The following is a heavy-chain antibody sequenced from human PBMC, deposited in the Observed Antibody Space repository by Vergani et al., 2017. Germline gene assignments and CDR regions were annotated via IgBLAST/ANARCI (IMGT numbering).Heavy chain of an antibody. CDR2: ISAYNGNT. Sequence: QVQLVQSGAEVKKPGASVKVSCKASGYSFTSYGISWVRQAPGQGLEWMGWISAYNGNTNYAQKLQGRVTMTTDKSTSTAYMELRSLRSDDTAVCYCARAADYYEMGQVLYWGQGTLVTVSS. CDR1: GYSFTSYG. CDR3: ARAADYYEMGQVLY. D-gene: IGHD3-22*01. J-gene: IGHJ4*02. V-gene: IGHV1-18*01.